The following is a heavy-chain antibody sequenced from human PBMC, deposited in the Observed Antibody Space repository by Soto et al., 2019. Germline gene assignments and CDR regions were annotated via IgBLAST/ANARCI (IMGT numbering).Heavy chain of an antibody. CDR1: GYSISSGYY. J-gene: IGHJ4*02. V-gene: IGHV4-38-2*01. D-gene: IGHD3-22*01. Sequence: SETLSLTCAVSGYSISSGYYWGWIRQPPGKGLEWIGSIYHSGSTYYNPSLKSRVTISVDTSKNQFSLKLSSVTAADTAVYYCASGDSSGYFVYFDYWGQGTLVTVSS. CDR3: ASGDSSGYFVYFDY. CDR2: IYHSGST.